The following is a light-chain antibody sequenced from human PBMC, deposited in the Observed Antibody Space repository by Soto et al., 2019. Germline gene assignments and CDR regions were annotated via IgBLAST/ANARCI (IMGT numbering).Light chain of an antibody. V-gene: IGKV2-28*01. CDR3: MQVLQSPIT. CDR2: LTS. CDR1: QSILNSHGYHY. Sequence: ILMIQSPLSLLVTPGEAASIFCRCSQSILNSHGYHYLDWYLQKPGQSPQLLIYLTSNRASGVPDRFSGSGSGTDFTLKISRVEAEDVGVYYCMQVLQSPITFGQGTRLEI. J-gene: IGKJ5*01.